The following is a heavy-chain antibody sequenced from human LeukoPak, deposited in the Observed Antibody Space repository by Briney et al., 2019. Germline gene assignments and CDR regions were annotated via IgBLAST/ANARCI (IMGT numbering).Heavy chain of an antibody. V-gene: IGHV4-31*03. Sequence: SQTLSLTCTVSGDSISSGGYYWSWIRQHPGNGLEWIGYIYYSGSTYYNPSLKSRVTISVDTSKNQFSLKLSSVTAADTAVYYCARDVREWLGPRDYYHGMDVWGQGTTVTVSS. CDR1: GDSISSGGYY. CDR2: IYYSGST. D-gene: IGHD3-3*01. J-gene: IGHJ6*02. CDR3: ARDVREWLGPRDYYHGMDV.